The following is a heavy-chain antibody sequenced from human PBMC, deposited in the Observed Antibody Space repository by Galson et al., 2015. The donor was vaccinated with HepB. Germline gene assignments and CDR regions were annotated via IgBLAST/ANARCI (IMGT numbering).Heavy chain of an antibody. D-gene: IGHD6-19*01. V-gene: IGHV3-23*01. CDR1: GFTFSSYA. CDR2: ITGSGGST. CDR3: AKDLRWGSGYCYFDY. J-gene: IGHJ4*02. Sequence: SLRLSCAASGFTFSSYATSWVRQAPGKGLEWVSSITGSGGSTYYADSVKGRFTISRDNSKNTLYLQMNSLRTEDTAVYYCAKDLRWGSGYCYFDYWGQGTLVTVSS.